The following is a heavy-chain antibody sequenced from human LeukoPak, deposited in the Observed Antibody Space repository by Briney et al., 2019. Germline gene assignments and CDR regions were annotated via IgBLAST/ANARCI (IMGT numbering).Heavy chain of an antibody. CDR3: ARDQEQLEQTGFDP. Sequence: ASVKVSCKASGYTFTGYYMHWVRQAPGQGLEWMGWINPNSGGTNYAQKFQGGVTMTRDTSISTAYMELSRLRSDDTAVYYCARDQEQLEQTGFDPWGQGTLVTVSS. J-gene: IGHJ5*02. V-gene: IGHV1-2*02. CDR1: GYTFTGYY. D-gene: IGHD6-13*01. CDR2: INPNSGGT.